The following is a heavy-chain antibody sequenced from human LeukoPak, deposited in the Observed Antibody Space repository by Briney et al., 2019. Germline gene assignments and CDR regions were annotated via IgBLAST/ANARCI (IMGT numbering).Heavy chain of an antibody. V-gene: IGHV1-3*04. CDR3: AREVYDTGYFDY. J-gene: IGHJ4*02. D-gene: IGHD3-3*01. CDR2: INTGNGNT. Sequence: ASVKVSCTASGYTFTSYAMHWVRQAPGQRREWMGWINTGNGNTRYSQKFQGRVTITRDTSASTAYMELSSLRSEDTAVYYCAREVYDTGYFDYWGQGTLVTVSS. CDR1: GYTFTSYA.